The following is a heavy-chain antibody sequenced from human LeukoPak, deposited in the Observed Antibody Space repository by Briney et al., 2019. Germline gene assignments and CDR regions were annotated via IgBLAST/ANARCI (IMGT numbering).Heavy chain of an antibody. CDR2: IIPILGIA. CDR3: ARGGGGGYTDY. V-gene: IGHV1-69*04. CDR1: GGTFSSYA. Sequence: SVKVSCKASGGTFSSYAISWVRQAPGQGLEWMGRIIPILGIANYAQKFQGRVTITADKSTSTAYMELSSLRSKDTAVYYCARGGGGGYTDYWGQGTLVTVSS. J-gene: IGHJ4*02. D-gene: IGHD5-12*01.